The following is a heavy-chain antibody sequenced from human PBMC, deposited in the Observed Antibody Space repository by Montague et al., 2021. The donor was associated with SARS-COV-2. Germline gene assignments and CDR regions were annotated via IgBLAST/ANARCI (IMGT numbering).Heavy chain of an antibody. V-gene: IGHV4-34*01. J-gene: IGHJ6*03. Sequence: SETLSLTCAVSGGSFSSYYWSWIRQPPGKGLEWIGEISQGGNTKYNPSLQSRVSISLDTSRNQFSLKVSSVTAADTAIYYCARLGDGIVPSPILGLGPYYCFYYRDVWGKGTTVTVSS. CDR3: ARLGDGIVPSPILGLGPYYCFYYRDV. CDR2: ISQGGNT. CDR1: GGSFSSYY. D-gene: IGHD2-2*02.